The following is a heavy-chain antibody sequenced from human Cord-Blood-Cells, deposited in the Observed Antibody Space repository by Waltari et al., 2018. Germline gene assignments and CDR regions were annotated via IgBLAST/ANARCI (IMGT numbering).Heavy chain of an antibody. CDR3: ARDGQTAAGNY. Sequence: QVQPVQSGAEVTKPVSSAKFTCKASGPTSRSSASSRVRQATGQGPEWMGWIIPIFGTANYAQKFQGRVTITADESTSTAYMALSSLRSEDTSVYYCARDGQTAAGNYWGQGTLVTVSS. V-gene: IGHV1-69*01. J-gene: IGHJ4*02. CDR1: GPTSRSSA. CDR2: IIPIFGTA. D-gene: IGHD6-13*01.